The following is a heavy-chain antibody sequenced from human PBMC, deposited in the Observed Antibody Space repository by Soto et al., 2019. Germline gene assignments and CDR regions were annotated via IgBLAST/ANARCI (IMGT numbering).Heavy chain of an antibody. D-gene: IGHD1-26*01. Sequence: EVQLVESGGGLVQPGGSLRLSCAASGFTFSSYDMHWVRQATGKGLEWVSAIGTAGDTYYPGSVKGRFTISRENAKNSVYLQMNSLRAGETAVYYCARAVRRWELPDYWGQGTLVTVSS. CDR2: IGTAGDT. CDR1: GFTFSSYD. CDR3: ARAVRRWELPDY. J-gene: IGHJ4*02. V-gene: IGHV3-13*01.